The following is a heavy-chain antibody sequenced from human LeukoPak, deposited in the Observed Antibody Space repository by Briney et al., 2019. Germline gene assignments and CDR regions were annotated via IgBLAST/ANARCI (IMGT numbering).Heavy chain of an antibody. CDR3: AKNPEYSSSSYYFDY. D-gene: IGHD6-6*01. J-gene: IGHJ4*02. CDR1: GFTFSSYA. V-gene: IGHV3-23*01. CDR2: ISGSGGST. Sequence: GGSLRLSCAASGFTFSSYAMSWVRQAPGKGLGWVSAISGSGGSTYYADSVKGRFTISRDNSKNTLYLQMNSLRAEDTAVYYCAKNPEYSSSSYYFDYWGQGTLVTVSS.